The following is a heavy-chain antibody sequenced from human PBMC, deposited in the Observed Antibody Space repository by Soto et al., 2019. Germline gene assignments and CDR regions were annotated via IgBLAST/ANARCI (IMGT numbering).Heavy chain of an antibody. CDR1: GFTFSDYY. Sequence: GGSLRLSCAASGFTFSDYYMSWIRQAPGRGLEWVSYISSSGSTIYYADSVKGRFTISRDNAKNSLYLQMNSLRAEDTAVYYCARDLTIFGPIFDYWGQGTLVTVSS. J-gene: IGHJ4*02. CDR3: ARDLTIFGPIFDY. CDR2: ISSSGSTI. D-gene: IGHD3-3*01. V-gene: IGHV3-11*01.